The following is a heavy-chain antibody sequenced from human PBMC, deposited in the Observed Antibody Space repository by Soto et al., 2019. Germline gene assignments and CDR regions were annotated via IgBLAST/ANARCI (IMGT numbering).Heavy chain of an antibody. J-gene: IGHJ6*02. D-gene: IGHD5-18*01. V-gene: IGHV3-23*01. CDR3: AKVQGSGYSYGLGYYYYGMDV. CDR2: ISGSGGST. CDR1: GFTFSSYA. Sequence: VGSLRLSCAASGFTFSSYAMSWVRQAPGKGLEWVSAISGSGGSTYYADSVKGRFTISRDNSKNTLYLQMNSLRAEDTAVYYCAKVQGSGYSYGLGYYYYGMDVWGQGTTVTVSS.